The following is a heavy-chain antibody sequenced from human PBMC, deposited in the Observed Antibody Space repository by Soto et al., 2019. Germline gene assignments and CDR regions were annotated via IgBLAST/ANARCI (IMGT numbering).Heavy chain of an antibody. CDR2: SSVYNGNT. CDR1: GYSFTRYG. V-gene: IGHV1-18*01. J-gene: IGHJ4*02. D-gene: IGHD3-9*01. CDR3: ASGHDDVLTGHNPLDY. Sequence: QVQLVQSGAEVKRPRASVKVSCKASGYSFTRYGITWVRQVPGQGLEWMGWSSVYNGNTKYAQKLQGRVTMTTDTSTRTAYMELRNLRSDDTAVYYCASGHDDVLTGHNPLDYWGQGTLVSVAS.